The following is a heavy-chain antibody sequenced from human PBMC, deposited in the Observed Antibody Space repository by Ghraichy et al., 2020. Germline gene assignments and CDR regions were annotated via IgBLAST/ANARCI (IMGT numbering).Heavy chain of an antibody. CDR3: ARTLRLITVTKDGRDYYYYGMDV. CDR1: GFSLSTSGMC. CDR2: IDWDDDK. D-gene: IGHD4-17*01. J-gene: IGHJ6*02. Sequence: QTLSLTCTFSGFSLSTSGMCVSWIRQPPGKALEWLALIDWDDDKYYSTSLKTRLTISKDTSKNQVVLTMTNMDPLDTATYYCARTLRLITVTKDGRDYYYYGMDVWGQGTTVTVSS. V-gene: IGHV2-70*01.